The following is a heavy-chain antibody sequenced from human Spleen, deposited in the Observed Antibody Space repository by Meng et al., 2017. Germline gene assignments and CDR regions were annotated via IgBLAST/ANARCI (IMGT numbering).Heavy chain of an antibody. J-gene: IGHJ5*02. CDR2: IYASGST. V-gene: IGHV4-39*07. Sequence: SETLSLTCSVSGGSISTSTYYWGWIRQPPGKGLEWIGTIYASGSTYYNPSLKSRVTISVDTSNNQFSLKLSSVTAADTAVYYCARGEYYGSGTYGWFDPWGQGTLVTVSS. CDR1: GGSISTSTYY. CDR3: ARGEYYGSGTYGWFDP. D-gene: IGHD3-10*01.